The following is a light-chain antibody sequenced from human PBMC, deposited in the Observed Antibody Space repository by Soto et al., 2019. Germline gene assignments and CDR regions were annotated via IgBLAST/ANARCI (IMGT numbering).Light chain of an antibody. Sequence: ETVLTQSPGTLSLSPGERATLSCRASQTIRSNYLAWYRQTPGQAPRLLIYGASNRATGIADRFSGSGSGTDFTLIISRLEPEDFALYYCQQYGNSPWTFGRGTKVEIK. CDR2: GAS. CDR3: QQYGNSPWT. J-gene: IGKJ1*01. V-gene: IGKV3-20*01. CDR1: QTIRSNY.